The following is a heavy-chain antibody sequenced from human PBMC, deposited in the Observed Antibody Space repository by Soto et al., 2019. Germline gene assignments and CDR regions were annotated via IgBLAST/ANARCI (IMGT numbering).Heavy chain of an antibody. CDR1: GFILSDFA. J-gene: IGHJ6*03. CDR2: ISSSSSVI. CDR3: ARDLSWGSNWYYYMDV. V-gene: IGHV3-48*01. D-gene: IGHD7-27*01. Sequence: EVQLVESGGGLVQPGWSLRLSCATSGFILSDFAMNWVRQAPGKGLEWVSYISSSSSVIDYADSVKGRFTVSRDNARNSLYLQMNSLRAEDTAVYYCARDLSWGSNWYYYMDVWGKGTTVTVSS.